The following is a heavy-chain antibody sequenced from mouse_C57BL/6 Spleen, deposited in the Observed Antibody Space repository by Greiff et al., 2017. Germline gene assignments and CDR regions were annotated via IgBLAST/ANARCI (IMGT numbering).Heavy chain of an antibody. J-gene: IGHJ1*03. CDR1: GYTFTSYW. V-gene: IGHV1-69*01. D-gene: IGHD1-1*01. Sequence: QVQLQQPGAELVMPGASVKLSCTASGYTFTSYWMHWVKQRPGQGLEWIGEIDPSDSYTNYNQKFKGKSTLTVDKSSSTAYMQLSSLTSEDSAVYYCARRGTTEYWYFDVWGTGTTVTVSS. CDR2: IDPSDSYT. CDR3: ARRGTTEYWYFDV.